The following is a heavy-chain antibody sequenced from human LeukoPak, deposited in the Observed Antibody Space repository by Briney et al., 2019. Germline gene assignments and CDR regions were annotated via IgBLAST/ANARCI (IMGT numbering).Heavy chain of an antibody. Sequence: GGSLRLSCAASGFTFNSYSMNWVRQAPGKGLDWVSYISSSGGPIYYTDSVKGRFTTSRDNAKNSLYLQMDSLRDDDTAVYYCARVKDCSGGSCYSSVDLWGQGTLVTVSS. V-gene: IGHV3-48*02. CDR1: GFTFNSYS. CDR2: ISSSGGPI. D-gene: IGHD2-15*01. J-gene: IGHJ5*02. CDR3: ARVKDCSGGSCYSSVDL.